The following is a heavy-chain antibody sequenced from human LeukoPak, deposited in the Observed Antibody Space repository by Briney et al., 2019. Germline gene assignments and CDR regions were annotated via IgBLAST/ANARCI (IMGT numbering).Heavy chain of an antibody. V-gene: IGHV1-69*13. CDR1: GGTFSSYA. D-gene: IGHD3-22*01. CDR3: ARDRWYYDNSGYPISDY. Sequence: ASVKVSCKASGGTFSSYAISWVRQAPGQGLEWMGGIIPIFGTANYAQKFQGRVTITADESTSTAYMELSSLRSEDTAVYYCARDRWYYDNSGYPISDYWGQGTLVTVS. CDR2: IIPIFGTA. J-gene: IGHJ4*02.